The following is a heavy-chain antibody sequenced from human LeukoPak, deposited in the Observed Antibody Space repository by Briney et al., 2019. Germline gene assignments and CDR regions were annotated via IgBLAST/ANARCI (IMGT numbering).Heavy chain of an antibody. V-gene: IGHV1-2*06. Sequence: GASVKVSCKASGYTFTGYYMHWVRQAPGQGLEWMGRINPNSGGTNYAQKFQGRVTMTRDTSISTAYMELSRLRSDDTAVYYCARTTRLYGDLPGDYWGQGTLATVSS. D-gene: IGHD4-17*01. CDR1: GYTFTGYY. J-gene: IGHJ4*02. CDR2: INPNSGGT. CDR3: ARTTRLYGDLPGDY.